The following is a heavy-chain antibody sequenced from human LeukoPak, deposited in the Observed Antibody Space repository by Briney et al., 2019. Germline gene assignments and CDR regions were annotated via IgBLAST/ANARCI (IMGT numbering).Heavy chain of an antibody. CDR1: GYTFTGYY. CDR3: ARGVDSSGWPFDY. CDR2: INPNSGGT. Sequence: ATVKASCKASGYTFTGYYMHWVRQAPGQGLEWMGWINPNSGGTNYAQKFQGRVTMTRDTSISTAYMELSRLRSDDTAVYYCARGVDSSGWPFDYWGQGTLVTVPS. J-gene: IGHJ4*02. V-gene: IGHV1-2*02. D-gene: IGHD6-19*01.